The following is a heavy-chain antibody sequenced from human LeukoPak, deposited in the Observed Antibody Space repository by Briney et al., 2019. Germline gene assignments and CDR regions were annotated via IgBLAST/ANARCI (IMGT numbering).Heavy chain of an antibody. CDR3: ARGAGIAVAAAFDY. V-gene: IGHV1-2*02. Sequence: ASVKVSCKASGYTFTGYYMPWVRQAPGQGLEWMGWINPNSGGTNYARKFQGRVTMTRDTSISTAYMELSRLRSDDTAVYYCARGAGIAVAAAFDYWGQGTLVTVSS. CDR1: GYTFTGYY. CDR2: INPNSGGT. D-gene: IGHD6-19*01. J-gene: IGHJ4*02.